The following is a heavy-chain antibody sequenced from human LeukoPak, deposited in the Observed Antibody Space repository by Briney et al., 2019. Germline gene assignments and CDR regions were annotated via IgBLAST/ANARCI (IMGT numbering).Heavy chain of an antibody. D-gene: IGHD5-18*01. J-gene: IGHJ4*02. Sequence: GGSLRLSCAASGFTFSSYGMHWVRQAPGKGLEWVAVISYDGSNKYYADSVKGRFTISRDNSKNTLYLQMNSLRAEDTAVYYCAKNAHYQGYSYGGIDYWGQGTLVTVSS. CDR3: AKNAHYQGYSYGGIDY. V-gene: IGHV3-30*18. CDR1: GFTFSSYG. CDR2: ISYDGSNK.